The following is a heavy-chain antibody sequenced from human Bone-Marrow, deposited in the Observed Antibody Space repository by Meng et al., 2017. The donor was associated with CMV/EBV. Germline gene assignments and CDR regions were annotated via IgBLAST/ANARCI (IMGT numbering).Heavy chain of an antibody. CDR2: ISYDGSNK. CDR1: FSSCA. V-gene: IGHV3-30*04. J-gene: IGHJ4*02. D-gene: IGHD5-24*01. Sequence: FSSCAMHGVRQAPGKGLEWVAVISYDGSNKYYAESVKGRFTISRDNSKNTLYLQMNSLRAEDTAVYYCARDFKRWLQLRTPTYYFDYWGQGTLVTVSS. CDR3: ARDFKRWLQLRTPTYYFDY.